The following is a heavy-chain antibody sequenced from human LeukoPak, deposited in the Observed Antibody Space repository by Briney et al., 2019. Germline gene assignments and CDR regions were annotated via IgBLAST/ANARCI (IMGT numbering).Heavy chain of an antibody. J-gene: IGHJ4*02. V-gene: IGHV4-59*01. CDR3: ARGGYCSGGSCYRRWGPLDY. CDR2: IYYSGST. D-gene: IGHD2-15*01. Sequence: PSETLSLTCTVSGGSISSYYWSWLRQPPGKGLEWIGYIYYSGSTNYNPSLKSRVTISVDTSKNQFSLKLSSVTAADTAVYYCARGGYCSGGSCYRRWGPLDYWGQGTLVTVSS. CDR1: GGSISSYY.